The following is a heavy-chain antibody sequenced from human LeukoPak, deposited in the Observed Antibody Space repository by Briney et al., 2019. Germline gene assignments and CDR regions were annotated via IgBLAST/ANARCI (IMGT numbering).Heavy chain of an antibody. CDR3: AKDISYSSSWYYFDY. J-gene: IGHJ4*02. CDR2: ISWNSGSI. V-gene: IGHV3-9*01. D-gene: IGHD6-13*01. CDR1: GFTFDDYA. Sequence: QPGRSLRLSCAASGFTFDDYAMHWVRQAPGKGLEWVSGISWNSGSIGYADSVKGRFTISRDNAKNSLYLQMNSLRAEDTALYYCAKDISYSSSWYYFDYWGQGTLVTVSS.